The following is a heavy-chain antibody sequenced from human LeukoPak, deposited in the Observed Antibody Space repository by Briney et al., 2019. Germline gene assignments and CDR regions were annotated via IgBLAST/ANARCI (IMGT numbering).Heavy chain of an antibody. CDR2: INWHGGST. J-gene: IGHJ3*02. V-gene: IGHV3-20*04. CDR1: GFTFDDYG. D-gene: IGHD2-21*01. Sequence: PGGSLRLSCAASGFTFDDYGMSWVRQAPGKGLEWVSNINWHGGSTGYADSVKDRFTISRDNAKKSLYLQMNSLRAEDAALYYCARDWVGISRNAFDIWGQGTMVTVSS. CDR3: ARDWVGISRNAFDI.